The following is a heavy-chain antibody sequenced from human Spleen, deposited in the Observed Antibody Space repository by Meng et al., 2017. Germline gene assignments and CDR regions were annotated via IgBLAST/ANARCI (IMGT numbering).Heavy chain of an antibody. CDR2: IFYTGTT. CDR1: GGSILKSNW. J-gene: IGHJ4*02. D-gene: IGHD5-18*01. Sequence: QVQLQESGPGLVKPSGTLFLTCAVSGGSILKSNWWSWVRQFPGKGLEWIGDIFYTGTTNYNPSLKRRVTISVDKSKHQFSLILTSVTAADTATYYCAGVDVDTGVPSRGQGTLVTVSS. V-gene: IGHV4-4*02. CDR3: AGVDVDTGVPS.